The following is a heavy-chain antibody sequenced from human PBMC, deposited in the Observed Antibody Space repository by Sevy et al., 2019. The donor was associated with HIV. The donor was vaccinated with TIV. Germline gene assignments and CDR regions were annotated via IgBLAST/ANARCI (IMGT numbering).Heavy chain of an antibody. Sequence: GGSLRLSCTVSGFTVSNNYMSWVRQAPGKGLEWVSVIYSGGNKYYADSVKGRFTVSRDNSKNTLYLQMNSLTAEDTAICYCARAYTVTSMDVWGKGTTVTVSS. CDR1: GFTVSNNY. V-gene: IGHV3-53*01. CDR2: IYSGGNK. J-gene: IGHJ6*04. D-gene: IGHD4-17*01. CDR3: ARAYTVTSMDV.